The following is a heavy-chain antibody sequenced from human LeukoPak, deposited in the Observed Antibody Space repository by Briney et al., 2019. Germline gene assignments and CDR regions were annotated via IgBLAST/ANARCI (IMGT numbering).Heavy chain of an antibody. CDR1: GGSISSSTYY. Sequence: PSETLSLTCTVSGGSISSSTYYWGWIRQPPGKGLEWIGTIYYSGSTYYNPSLKSRVTISVDSSKNQFSLKLSSVTAADTAVYFCARGNFGGNSWFDPWGQGTRVTVSS. D-gene: IGHD4-23*01. V-gene: IGHV4-39*07. CDR2: IYYSGST. CDR3: ARGNFGGNSWFDP. J-gene: IGHJ5*02.